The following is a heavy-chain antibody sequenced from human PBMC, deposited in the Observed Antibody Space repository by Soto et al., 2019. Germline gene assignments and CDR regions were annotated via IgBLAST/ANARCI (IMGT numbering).Heavy chain of an antibody. CDR3: ARDLPAAEDY. J-gene: IGHJ4*02. CDR2: INSDGSST. V-gene: IGHV3-74*01. CDR1: GFTFSRYW. Sequence: EVQLVASGGGLVQPGGSLRLSCAASGFTFSRYWMHWVRQAPGKGLVWVSHINSDGSSTNYADSVKGRFTISRDNAKNRLYLQVNSLRAEDTAVYYCARDLPAAEDYWGQGTLVTVSS. D-gene: IGHD6-25*01.